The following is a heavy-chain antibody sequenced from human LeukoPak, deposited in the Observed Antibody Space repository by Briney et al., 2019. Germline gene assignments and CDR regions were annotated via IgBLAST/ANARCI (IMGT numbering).Heavy chain of an antibody. CDR3: AKEVIVGVSFDY. CDR2: ISGSGGST. Sequence: GGSLRLSCAASGFTFNSYAMSWVRQAPGKGLEWVSAISGSGGSTYYADSVKGRFTMSRDNSKNTLYLQMNSLRAEDTAVYYCAKEVIVGVSFDYWGQGTLVTVSS. J-gene: IGHJ4*02. D-gene: IGHD1-26*01. V-gene: IGHV3-23*01. CDR1: GFTFNSYA.